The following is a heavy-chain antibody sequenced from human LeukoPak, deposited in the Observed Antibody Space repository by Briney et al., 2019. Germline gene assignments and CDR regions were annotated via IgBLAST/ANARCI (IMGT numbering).Heavy chain of an antibody. D-gene: IGHD6-6*01. CDR2: IIPIFGTA. J-gene: IGHJ6*03. CDR3: ARNPSIAARIYYYYMDV. V-gene: IGHV1-69*05. CDR1: GGTFSSYA. Sequence: GSSVKASCKASGGTFSSYAISWVRQAPGQGLEWMGRIIPIFGTANYAQKFQGRVTITTDESTSTAYMELSSLRSEDTAVYYCARNPSIAARIYYYYMDVWGKGTTVTVSS.